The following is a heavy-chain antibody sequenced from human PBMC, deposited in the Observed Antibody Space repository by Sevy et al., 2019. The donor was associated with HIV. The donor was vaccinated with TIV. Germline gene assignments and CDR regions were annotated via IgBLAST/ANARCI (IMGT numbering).Heavy chain of an antibody. CDR3: ASTASIVPTGNPLDS. CDR1: GFSFSDFG. J-gene: IGHJ4*02. V-gene: IGHV3-33*01. CDR2: IWYDGSKK. Sequence: GESLKISCAASGFSFSDFGMHWVRLAPGKGLEWLTLIWYDGSKKYYADSVKGRFTISRDNSRNTLYLQMNSLRAEDTAIYYCASTASIVPTGNPLDSWGQGTLVTVSS. D-gene: IGHD1-1*01.